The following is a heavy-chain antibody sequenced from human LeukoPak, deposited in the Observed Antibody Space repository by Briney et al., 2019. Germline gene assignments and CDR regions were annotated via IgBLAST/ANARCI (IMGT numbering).Heavy chain of an antibody. J-gene: IGHJ6*03. CDR3: ARAYCGSDRYYYYYMDV. Sequence: PGGSLRLSCAASGFAFSTYSMTWVCQAPGKGLEWVSYILSASSTIYYADSVKGRFTISRDNARNSLFLQMNSLRAEDTAVYYCARAYCGSDRYYYYYMDVWDKGTAVTVSS. V-gene: IGHV3-48*01. CDR1: GFAFSTYS. D-gene: IGHD2-21*02. CDR2: ILSASSTI.